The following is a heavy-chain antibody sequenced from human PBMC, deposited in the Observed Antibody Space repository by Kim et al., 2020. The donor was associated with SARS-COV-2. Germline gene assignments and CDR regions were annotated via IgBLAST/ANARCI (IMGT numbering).Heavy chain of an antibody. D-gene: IGHD3-22*01. CDR3: AKPHKFYTMIVVAIDY. CDR1: GFTFSSYG. Sequence: GGSLRLSCAASGFTFSSYGMHWVRQAPGKGLEWVAVISYDGSNKYYADSVKGRFTISRDNSKNTLYLQMNSLRAEDTAVYYCAKPHKFYTMIVVAIDYWGQGTLVTVSS. CDR2: ISYDGSNK. J-gene: IGHJ4*02. V-gene: IGHV3-30*18.